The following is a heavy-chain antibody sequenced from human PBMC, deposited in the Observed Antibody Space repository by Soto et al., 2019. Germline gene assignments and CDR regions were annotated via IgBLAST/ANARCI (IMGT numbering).Heavy chain of an antibody. D-gene: IGHD2-21*02. CDR1: GFTFSSYS. V-gene: IGHV3-21*01. Sequence: GGSLILSCAASGFTFSSYSMNWVRQAPGKGLEWVSSISSSSSYIYYADSVKGRFTISRDNAKNSLYLQMNSLRAEDTAVYYCARDTAISGEYYYYYYGMDVWGQGTTVTVSS. CDR2: ISSSSSYI. CDR3: ARDTAISGEYYYYYYGMDV. J-gene: IGHJ6*02.